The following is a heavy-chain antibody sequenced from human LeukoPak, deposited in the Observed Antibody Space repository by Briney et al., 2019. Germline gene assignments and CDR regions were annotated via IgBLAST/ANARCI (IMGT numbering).Heavy chain of an antibody. J-gene: IGHJ4*02. CDR3: ARDVGNTGWYTFDY. Sequence: SETLSLTCAVYGGSFRGYYWSWIRQPPGRGLEWIGEINHSGSTNYNPSLKSRVTISVDTSKNQFSLQLNSVTPDDTAVYYCARDVGNTGWYTFDYWGQGTLVTVSS. V-gene: IGHV4-34*01. CDR2: INHSGST. D-gene: IGHD6-19*01. CDR1: GGSFRGYY.